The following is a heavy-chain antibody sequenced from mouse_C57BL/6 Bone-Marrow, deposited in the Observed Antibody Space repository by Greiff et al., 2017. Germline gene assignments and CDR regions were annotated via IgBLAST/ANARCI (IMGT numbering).Heavy chain of an antibody. D-gene: IGHD1-1*01. Sequence: QVQLQQPGAELVRPGSSVKLSCKASGYTFTSYWMDWVKQRPGQGLEWIGNIYPSDSETHYNQKFKDKATLTVDKSSSTAYMQLSSLTSEDSAVYYCARGTKDYVDYWGQGTTLTVSS. J-gene: IGHJ2*01. CDR3: ARGTKDYVDY. CDR1: GYTFTSYW. V-gene: IGHV1-61*01. CDR2: IYPSDSET.